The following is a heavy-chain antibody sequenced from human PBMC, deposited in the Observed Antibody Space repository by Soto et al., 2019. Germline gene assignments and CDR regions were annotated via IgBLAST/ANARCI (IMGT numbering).Heavy chain of an antibody. CDR3: ARAAPRYCSGGSCYSGGDY. J-gene: IGHJ4*02. CDR1: GGSFSGYY. CDR2: INHIGST. Sequence: QVQLQQWGAGLLKPSETLSLTCAVYGGSFSGYYWSWIRQPPGKGLEWIGEINHIGSTNYNPSLKSRVTISGDTSKNHFSLKLSSVTAADTAVYYCARAAPRYCSGGSCYSGGDYWGQGTLVTVSS. V-gene: IGHV4-34*01. D-gene: IGHD2-15*01.